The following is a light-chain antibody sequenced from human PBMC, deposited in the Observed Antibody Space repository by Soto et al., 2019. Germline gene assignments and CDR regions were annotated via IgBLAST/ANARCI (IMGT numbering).Light chain of an antibody. CDR1: QSISSY. V-gene: IGKV1-39*01. Sequence: TQSPSSLSASVGDRVTITCRASQSISSYLNWYQQKPGKAPKLLIYAASSLQSGVPSRFSGSGSGTDFTLTISSLQPEDFATYYCQQSYSTPRTFGQGTKVDIK. CDR3: QQSYSTPRT. J-gene: IGKJ1*01. CDR2: AAS.